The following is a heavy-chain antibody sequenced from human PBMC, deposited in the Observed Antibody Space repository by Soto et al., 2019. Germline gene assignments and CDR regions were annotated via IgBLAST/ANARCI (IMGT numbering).Heavy chain of an antibody. Sequence: QVQLVESGGGVVQPGRSLRLPCAVSGFTVSTYGMHWVRQAPGKGLEWVAVISRDGGTKYYADSVKGRFTISRDNSRNTLLLEMNSLRGDDMAVYYCTGEVASGYWGQGTLVTVSS. CDR2: ISRDGGTK. V-gene: IGHV3-30*03. J-gene: IGHJ4*02. D-gene: IGHD2-8*02. CDR1: GFTVSTYG. CDR3: TGEVASGY.